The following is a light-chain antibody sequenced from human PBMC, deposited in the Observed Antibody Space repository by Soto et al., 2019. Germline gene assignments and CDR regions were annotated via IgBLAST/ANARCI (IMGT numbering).Light chain of an antibody. J-gene: IGKJ1*01. Sequence: DIQMTQSPSTLSASVRDRVTITCRASQSISSWLAWYQQKPGTAPKLLIYKASTLQTGVPSRFSGSGSGTEFTLTISSLQPDDFATYYCQQYNDNWTFGQGTKV. CDR2: KAS. CDR3: QQYNDNWT. V-gene: IGKV1-5*03. CDR1: QSISSW.